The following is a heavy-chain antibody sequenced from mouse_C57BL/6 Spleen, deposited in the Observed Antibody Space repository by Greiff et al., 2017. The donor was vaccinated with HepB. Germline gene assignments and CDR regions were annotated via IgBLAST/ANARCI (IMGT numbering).Heavy chain of an antibody. CDR1: GYTFTSYW. Sequence: VQLQQPGTELVMPGASVKLSCKASGYTFTSYWMHWVKQRPGQGLEWIGNINPTNGGTNYNEKFKSKATLTVDKSSSTAYMQLSSLTSEDSAVYYCARSAKYYGRSYDEWGQGNTRKGSS. CDR2: INPTNGGT. CDR3: ARSAKYYGRSYDE. D-gene: IGHD1-1*01. J-gene: IGHJ2*01. V-gene: IGHV1-53*01.